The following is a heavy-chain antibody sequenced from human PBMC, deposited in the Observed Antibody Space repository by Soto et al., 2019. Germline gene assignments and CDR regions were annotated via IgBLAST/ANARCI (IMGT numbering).Heavy chain of an antibody. CDR1: GFTFSSYG. V-gene: IGHV3-74*01. D-gene: IGHD6-19*01. CDR2: INSDGSST. Sequence: GGSLRLSCAASGFTFSSYGMSWVRQAPGKGLEWVSRINSDGSSTSYADSVKGRFTISRDNAKNTLYLQMNSLRAEDTAVYYCARDKYSSGWYNYYYYGMDVWGQGTTVTVSS. J-gene: IGHJ6*02. CDR3: ARDKYSSGWYNYYYYGMDV.